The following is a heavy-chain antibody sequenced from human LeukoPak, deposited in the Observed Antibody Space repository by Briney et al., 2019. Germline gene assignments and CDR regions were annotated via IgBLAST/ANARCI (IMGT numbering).Heavy chain of an antibody. J-gene: IGHJ4*02. CDR1: GFTFSSYW. Sequence: GGSLRLSCAASGFTFSSYWISWVRQAPGKGLEWVANIKQDGSEKYYVDSVKGRFTISRDNAKNSLYLQMNSLRAEDTAVYYCAREPYCSSTSCFIFDYWGQGTLVTVSS. CDR3: AREPYCSSTSCFIFDY. V-gene: IGHV3-7*03. D-gene: IGHD2-2*01. CDR2: IKQDGSEK.